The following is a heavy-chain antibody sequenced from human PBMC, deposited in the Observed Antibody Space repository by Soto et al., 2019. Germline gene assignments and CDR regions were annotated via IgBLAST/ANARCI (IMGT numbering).Heavy chain of an antibody. CDR1: GYSFTSYW. D-gene: IGHD3-10*01. CDR3: ARSTMVRGVSNWFDP. CDR2: IDPSDSYT. Sequence: PGEXLKISCKGSGYSFTSYWISWVRQMPGKGLEWMGRIDPSDSYTNYSPSFQGHVTISADKSISTAYLQWSSLKASDTAMYYCARSTMVRGVSNWFDPWGQGTLVTVSS. V-gene: IGHV5-10-1*01. J-gene: IGHJ5*02.